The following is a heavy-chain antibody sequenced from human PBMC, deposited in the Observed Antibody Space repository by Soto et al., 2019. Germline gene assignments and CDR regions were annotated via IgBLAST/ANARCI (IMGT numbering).Heavy chain of an antibody. Sequence: QPGGSLRLSCAASGFTFSSYGMHWVRQAPGKGLEWVAVISYDGSNKYYADSVKGRFTISRDNSKNTLYLQMNSLRAEDTAVYYCAKESGLRYFDWLLYPPNQLYYFDYWGQGTPVTVSS. CDR1: GFTFSSYG. J-gene: IGHJ4*02. CDR2: ISYDGSNK. V-gene: IGHV3-30*18. CDR3: AKESGLRYFDWLLYPPNQLYYFDY. D-gene: IGHD3-9*01.